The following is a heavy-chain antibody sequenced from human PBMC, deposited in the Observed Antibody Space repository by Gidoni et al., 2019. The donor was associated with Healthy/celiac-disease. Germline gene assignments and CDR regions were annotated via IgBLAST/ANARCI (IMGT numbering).Heavy chain of an antibody. Sequence: VYGGSFSGYYWSWIRQPPGKGLGWIGEINHSGSTIYNPSLKSRVTISVDTSKNQFSLKLSSVTAADTAVYYCARVQAAATDYWGQGTLVTVSS. CDR1: GGSFSGYY. V-gene: IGHV4-34*01. J-gene: IGHJ4*02. D-gene: IGHD6-13*01. CDR2: INHSGST. CDR3: ARVQAAATDY.